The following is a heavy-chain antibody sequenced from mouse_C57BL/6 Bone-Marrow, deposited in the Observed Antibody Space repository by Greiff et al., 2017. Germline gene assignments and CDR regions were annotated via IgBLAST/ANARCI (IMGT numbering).Heavy chain of an antibody. CDR3: ERHAPPEGYYPYWYFDV. J-gene: IGHJ1*03. CDR2: FYPGSGSI. Sequence: QVQLKESGAELVKPGASVKLSCKASGYTFTEYTIHWVKQRSGQGLEWIGWFYPGSGSIKYNEKFKDKATLTADKSSSTVYMELSRLTSEDSAVYFCERHAPPEGYYPYWYFDVWGTGTTVTVSS. V-gene: IGHV1-62-2*01. CDR1: GYTFTEYT. D-gene: IGHD2-3*01.